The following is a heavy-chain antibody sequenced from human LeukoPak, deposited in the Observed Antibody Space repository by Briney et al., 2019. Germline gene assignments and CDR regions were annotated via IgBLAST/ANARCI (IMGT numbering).Heavy chain of an antibody. CDR1: GFTFSSYA. CDR3: AKEIVGATAPGVFDY. Sequence: PGRSLRLSCAASGFTFSSYAMHWVRQAPGKGLEWVAVISYDGSNKYYADSVKGRFTISRDNSKNTLYLQMNSLRAEDTAVYYCAKEIVGATAPGVFDYWGQGTLVTVSS. D-gene: IGHD1-26*01. J-gene: IGHJ4*02. V-gene: IGHV3-30-3*01. CDR2: ISYDGSNK.